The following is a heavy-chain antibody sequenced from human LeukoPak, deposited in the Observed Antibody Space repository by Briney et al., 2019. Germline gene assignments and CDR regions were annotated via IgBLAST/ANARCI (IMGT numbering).Heavy chain of an antibody. CDR2: MNPNSGNT. V-gene: IGHV1-8*01. D-gene: IGHD3-10*02. CDR3: ARGSSRYVRGFY. CDR1: GYTFTSYD. J-gene: IGHJ4*02. Sequence: ASVKVSCKASGYTFTSYDINWVRQATGQGLEWMGWMNPNSGNTGYAQKFQGRATMTRNTSISTAYMELSSLRSEDTAVYYCARGSSRYVRGFYWGRGTLVTVAS.